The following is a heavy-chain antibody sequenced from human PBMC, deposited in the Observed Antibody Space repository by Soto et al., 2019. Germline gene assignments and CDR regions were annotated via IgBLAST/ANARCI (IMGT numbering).Heavy chain of an antibody. D-gene: IGHD2-15*01. CDR2: IYPGDSDT. CDR1: GYSFTSYW. J-gene: IGHJ4*02. V-gene: IGHV5-51*01. Sequence: GESLKISCKGSGYSFTSYWIGWVRQMPGKGLEWMGIIYPGDSDTRYSPSFQGQVTISADKSISTAYLQWSSLKASDTAMYYCARADCSGGSCYSTELDYWGQGTLVTVSS. CDR3: ARADCSGGSCYSTELDY.